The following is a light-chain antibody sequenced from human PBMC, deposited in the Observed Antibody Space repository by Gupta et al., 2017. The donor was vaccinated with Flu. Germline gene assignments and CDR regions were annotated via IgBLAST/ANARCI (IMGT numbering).Light chain of an antibody. Sequence: DIVMTQSPDSLAVSLGERATINCKSSQSVLYSSNNKNYLAWYQQKPGQPPKLLIYWASARESGVPDRFSGSGSGTDFTLTISSLQAEDAAVYYCHQYDSTPYSFGQGTKLEIK. CDR3: HQYDSTPYS. J-gene: IGKJ2*03. V-gene: IGKV4-1*01. CDR2: WAS. CDR1: QSVLYSSNNKNY.